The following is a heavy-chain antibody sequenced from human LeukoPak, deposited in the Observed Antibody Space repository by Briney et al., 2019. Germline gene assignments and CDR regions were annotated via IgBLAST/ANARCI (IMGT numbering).Heavy chain of an antibody. CDR1: GASISRSDYF. J-gene: IGHJ4*02. Sequence: SETLSLTCTVSGASISRSDYFWGWIRQPPRKGLEWIGSIYYSGSAYYSPFLKGRVTISVDTSKNQFSLKLNSVTAADTAVYYCARSSEYGDPFNYWGQGTLVTVSS. CDR3: ARSSEYGDPFNY. V-gene: IGHV4-39*01. CDR2: IYYSGSA. D-gene: IGHD4-17*01.